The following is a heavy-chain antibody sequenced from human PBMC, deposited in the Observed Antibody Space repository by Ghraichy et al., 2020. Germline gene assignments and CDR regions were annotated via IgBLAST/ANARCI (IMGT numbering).Heavy chain of an antibody. J-gene: IGHJ5*02. CDR2: IYYTGSTGGTT. V-gene: IGHV4-59*01. CDR1: GGSISSNY. Sequence: SETLSLTCTVSGGSISSNYWSWIRQPPGKGLEWIGYIYYTGSTGGTTNYNPSLQSRVTISVDTSKNQFSLKLTSVTAADTAVYYCARDRWFDPWGQGTLVTVSS. CDR3: ARDRWFDP.